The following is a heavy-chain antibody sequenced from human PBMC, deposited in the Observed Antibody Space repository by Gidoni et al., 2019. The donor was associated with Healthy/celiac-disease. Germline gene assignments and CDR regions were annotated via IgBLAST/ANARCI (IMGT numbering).Heavy chain of an antibody. J-gene: IGHJ6*02. D-gene: IGHD3-22*01. Sequence: QVQLVESGGGVVQPGRSLRLSCAASGFTFSSYGMHGVRQAPGKGLEWVAVIWYDGSNKYYADSVKGRFTISRDNSKNTLYLQMNSLRAEDTAVYYCARDHDSSGSQGMDVWGQGTTVTVSS. V-gene: IGHV3-33*01. CDR2: IWYDGSNK. CDR1: GFTFSSYG. CDR3: ARDHDSSGSQGMDV.